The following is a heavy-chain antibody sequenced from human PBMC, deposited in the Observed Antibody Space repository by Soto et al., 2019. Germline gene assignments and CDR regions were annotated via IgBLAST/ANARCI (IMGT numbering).Heavy chain of an antibody. CDR3: GRAVAGRIDY. Sequence: QVQLQQSGPGLVKPSQTLSLTCAISGDSVSRDSIDWPWIRQSPSRGLEWLGRTYYTSKWYYDYALSVKSRITINPDTSKNHFSLQLNSVTPEDTAVYYCGRAVAGRIDYWGQGTLVTVSS. J-gene: IGHJ4*02. CDR1: GDSVSRDSID. CDR2: TYYTSKWYY. V-gene: IGHV6-1*01. D-gene: IGHD6-19*01.